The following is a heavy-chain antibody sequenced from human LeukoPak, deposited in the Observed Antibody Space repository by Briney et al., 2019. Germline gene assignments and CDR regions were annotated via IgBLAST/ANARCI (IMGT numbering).Heavy chain of an antibody. J-gene: IGHJ4*02. CDR2: ISGSGGST. Sequence: GGSLRLSCAASGFTFSSYGMSWVRQAPGKGLEWVSAISGSGGSTYYADSVKGRFTISRDNSKNTLYLQMNSLRAEDTAVYYCAKGGVWGSGTYYFDYWGQGTLVTVSP. V-gene: IGHV3-23*01. CDR1: GFTFSSYG. CDR3: AKGGVWGSGTYYFDY. D-gene: IGHD1-14*01.